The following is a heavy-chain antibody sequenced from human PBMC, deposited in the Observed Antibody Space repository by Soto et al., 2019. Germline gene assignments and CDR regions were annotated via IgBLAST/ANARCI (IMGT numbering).Heavy chain of an antibody. D-gene: IGHD3-10*01. J-gene: IGHJ5*02. CDR3: ARAGGVRSNLFYP. CDR1: GGSISSGDFC. CDR2: IYYSGST. V-gene: IGHV4-30-4*01. Sequence: SETLSLTCTVSGGSISSGDFCWSWIRQPPGKGLEWIGYIYYSGSTYYNPSLTSRVTISVDTSKNQFSLKLSSVTAADTAVYYCARAGGVRSNLFYPWGQGTLVIVSS.